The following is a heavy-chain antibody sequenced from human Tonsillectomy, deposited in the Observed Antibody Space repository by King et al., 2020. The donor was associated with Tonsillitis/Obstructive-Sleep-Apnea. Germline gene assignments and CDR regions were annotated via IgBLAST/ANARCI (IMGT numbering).Heavy chain of an antibody. Sequence: TLKESGPTLVKPTQTLTLTCTFSGFSLSTSGVGVGWIRQPPGKALEWLALIYWDDDKRYRPSLKSRLTITKDTSKNQVVLTMTNLDPVDTATYYCAHSQGLVMHGAEAGYFDNWGQGTLVTVSS. J-gene: IGHJ4*02. CDR1: GFSLSTSGVG. D-gene: IGHD6-13*01. V-gene: IGHV2-5*02. CDR2: IYWDDDK. CDR3: AHSQGLVMHGAEAGYFDN.